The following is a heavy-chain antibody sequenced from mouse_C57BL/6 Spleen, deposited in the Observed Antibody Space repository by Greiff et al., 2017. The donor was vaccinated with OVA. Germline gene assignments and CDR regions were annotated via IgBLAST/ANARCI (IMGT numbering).Heavy chain of an antibody. CDR3: ARKGGNYENDWYFDV. Sequence: EVQLQQSGPELVKPGASVKIPCKASGYTFTDYNMDWVKQSHGKSLEWIGDINPNNGGTIYNQKFKGKATLTVDKSSSTAYMELRSLTSEDTAVYYCARKGGNYENDWYFDVWGTGTTVTVSS. D-gene: IGHD2-1*01. CDR1: GYTFTDYN. J-gene: IGHJ1*03. V-gene: IGHV1-18*01. CDR2: INPNNGGT.